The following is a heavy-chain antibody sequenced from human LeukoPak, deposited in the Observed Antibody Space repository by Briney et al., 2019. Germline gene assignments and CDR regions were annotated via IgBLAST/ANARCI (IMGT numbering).Heavy chain of an antibody. J-gene: IGHJ4*02. CDR3: ARGLKGYGSGSYDS. D-gene: IGHD3-10*01. V-gene: IGHV3-7*04. Sequence: TGGSLRLSCAASGFTFSSYWMTWVPQAPGKGLEWVANIKQDGSEKYYVDSVKGRFTISRDNAKNSLYLQMNSLRAEDTAVYYCARGLKGYGSGSYDSWGQGTLVTVSS. CDR2: IKQDGSEK. CDR1: GFTFSSYW.